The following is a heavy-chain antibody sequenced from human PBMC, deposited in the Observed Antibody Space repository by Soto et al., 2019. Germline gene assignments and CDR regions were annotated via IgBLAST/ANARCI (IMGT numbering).Heavy chain of an antibody. CDR3: AKVRNNDYSNANYFDY. V-gene: IGHV3-23*01. D-gene: IGHD4-4*01. CDR2: ISGSGGST. Sequence: PGGSLRLSCAASGFTFSSYAMSWVRQAPGKGLEWVSAISGSGGSTYYADSVKGRFTISRDNSKNTLYLQMNSLRAEDTAVYYCAKVRNNDYSNANYFDYWGQGTLVTVSS. CDR1: GFTFSSYA. J-gene: IGHJ4*02.